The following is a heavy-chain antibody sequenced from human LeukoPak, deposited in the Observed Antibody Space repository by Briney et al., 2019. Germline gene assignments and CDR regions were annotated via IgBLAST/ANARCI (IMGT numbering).Heavy chain of an antibody. Sequence: SETLSLTCTVSGGSISSSSNYWGWIRQPPGKGLEWIGSIYYSGSTYYNPSLKSRVTISVDTSKNQFSLKLSSVTAADTAVYYCARVGIGIAALFDYWGQGTLVTVSS. CDR1: GGSISSSSNY. CDR3: ARVGIGIAALFDY. D-gene: IGHD6-13*01. J-gene: IGHJ4*02. CDR2: IYYSGST. V-gene: IGHV4-39*07.